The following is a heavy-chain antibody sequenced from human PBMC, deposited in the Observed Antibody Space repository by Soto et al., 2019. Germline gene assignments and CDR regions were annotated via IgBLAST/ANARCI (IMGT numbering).Heavy chain of an antibody. CDR3: ARDGLANTFDI. V-gene: IGHV4-31*03. D-gene: IGHD4-17*01. J-gene: IGHJ3*02. CDR1: GGSISSGGYY. Sequence: QVQLQESGPGLVKPSQTLSLTCTVSGGSISSGGYYWSWIRQHPGKGLEWIGYIYDSGSTYYNPSLKSRVTISVDTSKNHFSLKLITVTTADTAVYYCARDGLANTFDIWGQGTMVTVSS. CDR2: IYDSGST.